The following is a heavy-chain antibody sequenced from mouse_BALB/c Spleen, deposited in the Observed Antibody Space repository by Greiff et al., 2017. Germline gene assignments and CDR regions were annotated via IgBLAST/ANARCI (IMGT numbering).Heavy chain of an antibody. V-gene: IGHV3-8*02. CDR2: ISYSGST. CDR1: GDSITSGY. Sequence: EVKLMESGPSLVKPSQTLSLTCSVTGDSITSGYWNWTRKFPGNKLEYMGYISYSGSTYYNPSLKSRISITRDTSKNQYYLQLNSVTTEDTATYYCARWVYYYGSSYWYFDVWGAGTTVTVSS. J-gene: IGHJ1*01. D-gene: IGHD1-1*01. CDR3: ARWVYYYGSSYWYFDV.